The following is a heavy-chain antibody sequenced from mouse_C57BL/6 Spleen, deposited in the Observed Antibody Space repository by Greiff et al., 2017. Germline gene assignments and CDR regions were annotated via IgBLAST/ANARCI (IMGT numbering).Heavy chain of an antibody. J-gene: IGHJ2*01. D-gene: IGHD1-1*01. CDR2: ISYDGSN. CDR3: ARERSITTIVAGEFDY. CDR1: GYSITSGYY. V-gene: IGHV3-6*01. Sequence: EVQLQESGPGLVKPSQSLSLTCSVTGYSITSGYYWNWIRQFPGNKLEWMGYISYDGSNNYNPSLKNRISITRDTSKNQFFLKLNSVTTEDTATYYCARERSITTIVAGEFDYWGQGTTLTVSS.